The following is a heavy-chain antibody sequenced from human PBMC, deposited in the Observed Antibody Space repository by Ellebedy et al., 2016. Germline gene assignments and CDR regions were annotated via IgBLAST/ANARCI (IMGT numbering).Heavy chain of an antibody. CDR1: GGSFSGYY. CDR2: INHSGST. V-gene: IGHV4-34*01. D-gene: IGHD7-27*01. Sequence: SETLSLXXAVYGGSFSGYYWSWIRQPPGKGLEWIGEINHSGSTNYNPSLKSRVSMSIDKSKRQFSLTLTSVTAADTAVYYCARCNWDNGSAFDIWGQGTTVIVSS. CDR3: ARCNWDNGSAFDI. J-gene: IGHJ3*02.